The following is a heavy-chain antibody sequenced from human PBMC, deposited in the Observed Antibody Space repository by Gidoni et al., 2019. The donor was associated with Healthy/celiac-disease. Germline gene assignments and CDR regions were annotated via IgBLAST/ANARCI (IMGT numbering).Heavy chain of an antibody. CDR2: IYTSGST. D-gene: IGHD3-22*01. CDR3: ARGGVITPRRAFDI. V-gene: IGHV4-61*02. J-gene: IGHJ3*02. Sequence: QVQLQESGPGLVKPSQTLSLTCTVSGGSISSGSYYWSWIRQPAGNGLEGIGRIYTSGSTNSHPSLKSRVTISVDTSKNQFSLKLSSVTAADTAVYYCARGGVITPRRAFDIWGQGTMVTVSS. CDR1: GGSISSGSYY.